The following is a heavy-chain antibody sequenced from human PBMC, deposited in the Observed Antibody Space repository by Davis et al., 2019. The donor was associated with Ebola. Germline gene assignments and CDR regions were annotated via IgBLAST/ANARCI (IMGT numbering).Heavy chain of an antibody. CDR2: ISWNSGSI. CDR3: ARDRSGYDPWGYYYYGMDV. CDR1: GFTFDDYA. V-gene: IGHV3-9*01. D-gene: IGHD5-12*01. J-gene: IGHJ6*02. Sequence: SLKISCAASGFTFDDYAMHWVRQAPGKGLEWVSGISWNSGSIGYADSVKGRFTISRDNAKNSLYLQMNSLRAEDTAVYYCARDRSGYDPWGYYYYGMDVWGQGTTVTVSS.